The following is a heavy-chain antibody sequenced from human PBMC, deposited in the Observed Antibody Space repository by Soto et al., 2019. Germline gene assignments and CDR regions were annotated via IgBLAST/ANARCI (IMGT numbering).Heavy chain of an antibody. CDR3: ARDPDSDILTGYNWFDP. D-gene: IGHD3-9*01. V-gene: IGHV3-7*01. CDR2: IKQDGSEK. Sequence: GGSLRLSCAASGFTFRNNWMSWVRQAPGKGLQWVAKIKQDGSEKDYADSVKGRFTISRDNAKNSLYLQMNSLRAEDTAVYYCARDPDSDILTGYNWFDPWGQGTLVTVSS. CDR1: GFTFRNNW. J-gene: IGHJ5*02.